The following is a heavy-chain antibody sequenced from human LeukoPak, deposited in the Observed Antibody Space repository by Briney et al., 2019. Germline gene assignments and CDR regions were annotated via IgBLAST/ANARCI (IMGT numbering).Heavy chain of an antibody. Sequence: GGSLRLSCAASGFTFSSYSMNWARQAPGKGLEWVSTISSSSSYIYYADSVKGRFTISRDNAKNSLYLQMNSLRAEDTAVYYCARVKKRSYSYYYGMDVWGQGTTVTVSS. CDR2: ISSSSSYI. V-gene: IGHV3-21*01. CDR1: GFTFSSYS. CDR3: ARVKKRSYSYYYGMDV. D-gene: IGHD1-26*01. J-gene: IGHJ6*02.